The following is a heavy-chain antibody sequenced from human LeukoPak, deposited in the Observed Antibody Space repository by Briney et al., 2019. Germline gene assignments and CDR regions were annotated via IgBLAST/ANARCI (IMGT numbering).Heavy chain of an antibody. CDR3: ARGRSTLGYSYGYYFDY. D-gene: IGHD5-18*01. J-gene: IGHJ4*02. CDR1: GYTFTSYY. CDR2: INPSGGST. V-gene: IGHV1-46*01. Sequence: ASVKVSCKASGYTFTSYYMHWVRQAPGQGLEWMGIINPSGGSTSSAQKFQGRVTMTRDTSTSTVYMEPSSLRSEDTAVYYCARGRSTLGYSYGYYFDYWGQGTLVTVSS.